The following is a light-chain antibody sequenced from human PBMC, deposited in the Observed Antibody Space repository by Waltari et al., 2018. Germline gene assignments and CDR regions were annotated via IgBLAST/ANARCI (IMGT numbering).Light chain of an antibody. J-gene: IGLJ3*02. CDR2: DVN. CDR1: SSDVGGYNY. Sequence: HSALAQPASVSGSPGQSITISCTGTSSDVGGYNYVSWYQQHPGKAPRLMIYDVNNRPSGVSHRFSGSKSGNTASLTISGLQAEDEADYYCSSFTRNNSWVFGGGTKLTVL. CDR3: SSFTRNNSWV. V-gene: IGLV2-14*03.